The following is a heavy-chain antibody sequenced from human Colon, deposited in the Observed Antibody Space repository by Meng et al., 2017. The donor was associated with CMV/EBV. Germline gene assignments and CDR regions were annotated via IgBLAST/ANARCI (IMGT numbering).Heavy chain of an antibody. CDR3: MTPTGSSDY. CDR2: IKQDGSEK. J-gene: IGHJ4*02. CDR1: GFTFDDYG. Sequence: GESLKISCAASGFTFDDYGINWVRQAPGKGLEWVANIKQDGSEKNYADSVKGRFTISRDNAQNSMYLQMTSLRVEDTSIYYCMTPTGSSDYWGQGTLVTVSS. V-gene: IGHV3-7*01. D-gene: IGHD6-6*01.